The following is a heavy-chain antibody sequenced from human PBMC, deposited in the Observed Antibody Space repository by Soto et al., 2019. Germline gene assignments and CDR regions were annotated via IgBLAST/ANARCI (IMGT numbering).Heavy chain of an antibody. CDR3: ARIRDYDSSGYHFDY. Sequence: QVQLQESGPGLVKPSQTLSLTCTVSGGSISSGDYYWSWIRQPPGKGLKWMGYIYYSGSTYYNPSLKSRVTISVDTSKNQYSLKLSSVTAADTAVYYCARIRDYDSSGYHFDYWGQGTLVTVSS. J-gene: IGHJ4*02. CDR2: IYYSGST. CDR1: GGSISSGDYY. D-gene: IGHD3-22*01. V-gene: IGHV4-30-4*01.